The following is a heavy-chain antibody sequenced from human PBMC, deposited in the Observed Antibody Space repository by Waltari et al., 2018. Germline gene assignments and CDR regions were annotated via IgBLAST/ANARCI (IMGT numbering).Heavy chain of an antibody. CDR3: ARVVGANYYYYGMDV. V-gene: IGHV1-46*01. CDR1: GYTFTSYY. Sequence: QVQLVQSGAEVKKPGASVKVSCKASGYTFTSYYMHWVRQAPGQGLEWMGIINPSGGSTSYAQKFQGRVTMTRDTSTSTVYMELSSLRSEDTAVYYCARVVGANYYYYGMDVWGQGTTVTVSS. CDR2: INPSGGST. D-gene: IGHD1-26*01. J-gene: IGHJ6*02.